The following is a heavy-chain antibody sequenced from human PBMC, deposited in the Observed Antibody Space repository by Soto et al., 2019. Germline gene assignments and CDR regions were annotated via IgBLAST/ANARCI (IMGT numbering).Heavy chain of an antibody. CDR1: GYTFTSYA. J-gene: IGHJ3*02. V-gene: IGHV1-3*01. D-gene: IGHD2-15*01. CDR2: INAGNGNT. CDR3: ARDIVVVVAATHDAFDI. Sequence: ASVKVSCTASGYTFTSYAMHWVRQASGQRLEWMGWINAGNGNTKYSQKFQGRVTITRDTSASTAYMELSSLRSEDTAVYYCARDIVVVVAATHDAFDIWGQGTMVTVSS.